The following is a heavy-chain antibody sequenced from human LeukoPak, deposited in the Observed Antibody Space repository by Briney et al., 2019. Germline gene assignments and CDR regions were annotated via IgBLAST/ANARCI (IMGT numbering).Heavy chain of an antibody. CDR3: TTAFSASWYYPSDY. CDR2: IKSEADGGTT. J-gene: IGHJ4*02. V-gene: IGHV3-15*01. Sequence: AGGSPRLSCEASGFTFSSAWMSWVRQAPGKGLEWVGRIKSEADGGTTDYAAPVKGRFTFSRDDSKNTLYLQMNSLKTEDTALYYCTTAFSASWYYPSDYWGQGTLVTVSP. D-gene: IGHD6-13*01. CDR1: GFTFSSAW.